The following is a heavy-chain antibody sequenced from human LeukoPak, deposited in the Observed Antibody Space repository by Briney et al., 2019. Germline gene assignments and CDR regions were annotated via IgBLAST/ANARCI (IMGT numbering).Heavy chain of an antibody. D-gene: IGHD2-2*02. V-gene: IGHV4-39*07. CDR1: GGSISSSSYY. CDR3: ARDSLDCSSITCYKDWFDP. J-gene: IGHJ5*02. CDR2: IYYSGST. Sequence: SETLSLTCTVSGGSISSSSYYWGWIRQPPGKGLEWIGSIYYSGSTYYNPSLKSRVTISVDTSKNQFSLKVSSVTAADTAVYYCARDSLDCSSITCYKDWFDPWGQGTLVTVSS.